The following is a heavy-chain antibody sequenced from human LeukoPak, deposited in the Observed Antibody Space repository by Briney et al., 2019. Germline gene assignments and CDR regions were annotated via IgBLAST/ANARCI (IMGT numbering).Heavy chain of an antibody. CDR3: ARGDSGYDYGFDN. CDR2: IIPIFGTT. V-gene: IGHV1-69*05. CDR1: GGTFSSHA. D-gene: IGHD5-12*01. Sequence: SVKVSCKASGGTFSSHAISWVRQAPGQGLEWVGGIIPIFGTTNYAQKFQGRVTITTDESTSTGYMELRSLRSDDTAVYYCARGDSGYDYGFDNWGRGTLVTVSS. J-gene: IGHJ4*02.